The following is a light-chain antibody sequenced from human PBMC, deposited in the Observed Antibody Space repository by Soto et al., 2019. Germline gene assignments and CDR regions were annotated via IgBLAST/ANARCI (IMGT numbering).Light chain of an antibody. CDR3: MQALQIPVT. V-gene: IGKV2-28*01. CDR1: QGLLHRSGYMF. Sequence: DIVMTQSPPSLAVTPGEPASISCTSSQGLLHRSGYMFLDWYLQRPGQSPQVLIYLGSNRASGVPDRFSGSGSGTDFTLKISRVEAEDVGVYYCMQALQIPVTFGGGTKVEIK. J-gene: IGKJ4*01. CDR2: LGS.